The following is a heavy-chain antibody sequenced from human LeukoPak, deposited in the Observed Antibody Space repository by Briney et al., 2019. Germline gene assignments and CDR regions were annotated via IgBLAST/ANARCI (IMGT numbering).Heavy chain of an antibody. V-gene: IGHV4-39*01. D-gene: IGHD1-26*01. J-gene: IGHJ4*02. CDR1: GGSVSSSTYY. Sequence: SETLSLTCTDSGGSVSSSTYYWGWIRQPPGKGLEWIGSIYYSGSTYYNPSLKSRVTISVDTSKNQFSLKLSSVTAADTAVYHCARRRSGSYYEYSDWGQGTLVTVSS. CDR2: IYYSGST. CDR3: ARRRSGSYYEYSD.